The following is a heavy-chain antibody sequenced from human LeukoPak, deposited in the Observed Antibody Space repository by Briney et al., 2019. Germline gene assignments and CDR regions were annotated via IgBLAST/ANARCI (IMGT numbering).Heavy chain of an antibody. CDR1: GFTFRNYW. CDR2: TKPDGSAE. Sequence: GSLRLSCAASGFTFRNYWMGWVRQAPAKGLEWVANTKPDGSAEYYAASVRGRFTTSRDNANNFLYLQMNSLRAEDTAVYYCARDRGLNTNFDYWGQGTLVTVSS. CDR3: ARDRGLNTNFDY. D-gene: IGHD5-12*01. V-gene: IGHV3-7*01. J-gene: IGHJ4*02.